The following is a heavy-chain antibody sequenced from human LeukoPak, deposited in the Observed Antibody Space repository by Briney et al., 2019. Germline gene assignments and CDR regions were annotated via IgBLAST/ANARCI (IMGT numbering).Heavy chain of an antibody. D-gene: IGHD6-13*01. V-gene: IGHV4-61*02. J-gene: IGHJ3*02. CDR2: IYTSGST. CDR1: GGSISSGSYY. Sequence: SETLSLTCTVSGGSISSGSYYWRWIRQPAGKGLEWIGRIYTSGSTNYNPPLKSRVTISVDSSKTQFSLNLSSVTAADTAVYYCARVRIAAAYDAFDIWGQGTMVTVSS. CDR3: ARVRIAAAYDAFDI.